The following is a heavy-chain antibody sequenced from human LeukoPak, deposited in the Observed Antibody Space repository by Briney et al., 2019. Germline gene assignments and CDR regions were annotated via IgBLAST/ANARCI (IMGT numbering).Heavy chain of an antibody. CDR3: AREVAAAGNFDY. CDR1: GYTFTGYY. CDR2: INPNSGGT. V-gene: IGHV1-2*02. D-gene: IGHD6-13*01. J-gene: IGHJ4*02. Sequence: GASVKVSCKASGYTFTGYYMHWVRQAPGQGLEWMGWINPNSGGTNYAQKFQGRVTITRDTSASTAYMELSSLRSEDTAVYYCAREVAAAGNFDYWGQGTLVTVSS.